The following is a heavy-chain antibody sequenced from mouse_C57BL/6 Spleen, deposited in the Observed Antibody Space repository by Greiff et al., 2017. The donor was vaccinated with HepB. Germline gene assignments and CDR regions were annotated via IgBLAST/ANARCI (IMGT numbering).Heavy chain of an antibody. CDR1: GYTFTSYW. J-gene: IGHJ3*01. CDR2: IHPNSGST. Sequence: QVQLQQPGAELVKPGASVKLSCKASGYTFTSYWMHWVKQRPGQGLEWIGMIHPNSGSTNYNEKFKSKATLTVDKSSSTAYMQLSSLTSEDSAVYYCATSYYSNYCFAYWGQGTLVTVSA. CDR3: ATSYYSNYCFAY. V-gene: IGHV1-64*01. D-gene: IGHD2-5*01.